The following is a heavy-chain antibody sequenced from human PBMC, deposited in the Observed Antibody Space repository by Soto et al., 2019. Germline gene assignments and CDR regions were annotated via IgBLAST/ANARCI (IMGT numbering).Heavy chain of an antibody. CDR3: ARKDYYGSGCYYFDY. CDR1: GYIFTNFP. CDR2: INAANGDT. D-gene: IGHD3-10*01. J-gene: IGHJ4*02. Sequence: QVQLVQSGAELKNPGASVKVSCKASGYIFTNFPIHWVRQAPGQRLEWMGWINAANGDTGYSQKFQGRVSFTRDTCASIVYMEMSSMISEDTAVYYCARKDYYGSGCYYFDYWGQGTLVTVSS. V-gene: IGHV1-3*01.